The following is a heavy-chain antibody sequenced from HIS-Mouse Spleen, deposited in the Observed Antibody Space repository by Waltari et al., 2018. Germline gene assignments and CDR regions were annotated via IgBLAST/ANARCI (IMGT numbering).Heavy chain of an antibody. Sequence: QVQLVESGGGVVQPGRSLRLSCAASGFTFSSYGMHWVGKAPGKGRGWVAVISYDGSNKYYADAVKGRFTISRDNSKNTLYLQMNSLRAEDTAVYYCAKASSGWLDYWGQGTLVTVSS. CDR2: ISYDGSNK. CDR3: AKASSGWLDY. V-gene: IGHV3-30*18. CDR1: GFTFSSYG. J-gene: IGHJ4*02. D-gene: IGHD6-19*01.